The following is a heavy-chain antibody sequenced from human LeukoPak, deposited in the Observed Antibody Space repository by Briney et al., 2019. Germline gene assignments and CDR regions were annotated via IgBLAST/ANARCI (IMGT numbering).Heavy chain of an antibody. Sequence: PSETLSLTCTVSGGSISSYYWSWIRQPPGKGLEWIGYIYYSGSTNYNPSLKSRVTISVDTSKSQFSLKLSSVTAADTAVYYCARAGRGSSWYADWGQGTLVTVSS. CDR2: IYYSGST. V-gene: IGHV4-59*08. CDR1: GGSISSYY. J-gene: IGHJ4*02. CDR3: ARAGRGSSWYAD. D-gene: IGHD6-13*01.